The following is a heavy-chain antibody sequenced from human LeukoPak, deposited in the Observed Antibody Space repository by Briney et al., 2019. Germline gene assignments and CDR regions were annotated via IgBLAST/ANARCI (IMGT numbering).Heavy chain of an antibody. CDR1: GGSISSYY. CDR3: ARRVVGATFNYYFDY. D-gene: IGHD1-26*01. V-gene: IGHV4-59*08. CDR2: IYYSGST. Sequence: RASETLSLTCTVSGGSISSYYWSWIRQPPGKGLEWIGYIYYSGSTNYNPSLKSRVTISVDTSKNQFSLKLSSVTAADTAVYYCARRVVGATFNYYFDYWGQGTLVTVSS. J-gene: IGHJ4*02.